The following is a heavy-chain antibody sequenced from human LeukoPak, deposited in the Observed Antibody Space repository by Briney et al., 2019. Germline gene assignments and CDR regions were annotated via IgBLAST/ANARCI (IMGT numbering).Heavy chain of an antibody. CDR1: GYSISSGYY. Sequence: ASETLSLTCTVSGYSISSGYYWGWIRQPPGKGPEWIGNIYHSGSTYYNPSLKSRVTISVDTSKNQFSLKLSPVTAADTAVYYCARDHPYGDKTFDYWGQGTLVTVSS. CDR3: ARDHPYGDKTFDY. V-gene: IGHV4-38-2*02. CDR2: IYHSGST. D-gene: IGHD4-23*01. J-gene: IGHJ4*02.